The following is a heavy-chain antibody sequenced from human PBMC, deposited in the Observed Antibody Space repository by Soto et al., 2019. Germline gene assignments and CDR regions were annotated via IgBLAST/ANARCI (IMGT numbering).Heavy chain of an antibody. D-gene: IGHD2-2*01. Sequence: HPVGSLRLSCAASGFTFDDYTMHWVRQAPGKGLEWVSLISWDGGSTYYADSVKGRFTISRDNSKNSLYLQMNSLRTEDTALYYCAKGVVPDYYYYGMDVWGQGTTVTVSS. CDR3: AKGVVPDYYYYGMDV. J-gene: IGHJ6*02. V-gene: IGHV3-43*01. CDR2: ISWDGGST. CDR1: GFTFDDYT.